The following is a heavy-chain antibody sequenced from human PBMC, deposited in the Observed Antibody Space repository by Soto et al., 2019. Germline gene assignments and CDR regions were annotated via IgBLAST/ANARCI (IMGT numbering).Heavy chain of an antibody. J-gene: IGHJ4*02. Sequence: PSETLSLTCAAYGGSFSGYYWSWIRQPPGKGLEWIGEINHSGSTNYNPYLKSRVTISVDTSKNQFSLKLSSVTAADTAVYYCARGDFDWLLSYWGQGTLVTVSS. V-gene: IGHV4-34*01. CDR2: INHSGST. CDR1: GGSFSGYY. D-gene: IGHD3-9*01. CDR3: ARGDFDWLLSY.